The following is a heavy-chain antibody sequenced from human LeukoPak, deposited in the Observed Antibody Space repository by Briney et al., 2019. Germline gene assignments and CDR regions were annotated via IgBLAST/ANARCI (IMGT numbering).Heavy chain of an antibody. J-gene: IGHJ4*02. CDR2: INPNSGGT. Sequence: ASLRVSCKASGYTFTGYYMHWVRHAPGQGLEWMGWINPNSGGTNYAQKFQGRVTMTRDTSISTAYMELSRLRSDDTAVYYCARASDEIWFGELFAMSLLYWGQGTLVTVSS. V-gene: IGHV1-2*02. D-gene: IGHD3-10*01. CDR1: GYTFTGYY. CDR3: ARASDEIWFGELFAMSLLY.